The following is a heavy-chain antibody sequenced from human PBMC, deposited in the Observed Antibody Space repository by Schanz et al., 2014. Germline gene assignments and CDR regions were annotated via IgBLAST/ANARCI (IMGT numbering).Heavy chain of an antibody. CDR2: INTHTGNP. V-gene: IGHV7-4-1*02. D-gene: IGHD3-22*01. J-gene: IGHJ4*02. CDR3: AREDYLDSSGYSCGY. CDR1: GYTFTDYH. Sequence: QVQLVQSGAEVKKPGASVKVSCKSSGYTFTDYHIHWLRQAPGQGLEWMGWINTHTGNPTYAQGFTGRFVFSLDTSVSTAYLQISSLKADDTAVYYCAREDYLDSSGYSCGYWGQGTLVTVSS.